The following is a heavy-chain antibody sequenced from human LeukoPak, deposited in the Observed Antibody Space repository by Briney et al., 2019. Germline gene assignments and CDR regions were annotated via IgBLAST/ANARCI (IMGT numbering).Heavy chain of an antibody. Sequence: SEALSLTCTVYGGSFSGYYWSWIRQPPWKGLEWIGEINHSGSTNYNPSLKSRVTISVDTSKNQFSLKLSSVTAADTAVYYCARGRRGRITIFGVGNYFDYWGQGTLVTVSS. V-gene: IGHV4-34*01. CDR1: GGSFSGYY. J-gene: IGHJ4*02. CDR2: INHSGST. D-gene: IGHD3-3*01. CDR3: ARGRRGRITIFGVGNYFDY.